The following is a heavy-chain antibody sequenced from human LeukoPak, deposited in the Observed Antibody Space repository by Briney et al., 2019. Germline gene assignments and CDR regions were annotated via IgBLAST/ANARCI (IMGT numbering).Heavy chain of an antibody. V-gene: IGHV4-59*01. J-gene: IGHJ4*02. Sequence: SETLPLTCNVSGGSISGYFWSWIRQPPGKGLQWIGCLYNSGSTNNPSLKSRVTISGDTSKNQLSLKLSSVTAADTAVYYCARERPGVTHPRSYYFDYWGQGILVTVSS. D-gene: IGHD3-3*01. CDR3: ARERPGVTHPRSYYFDY. CDR1: GGSISGYF. CDR2: LYNSGST.